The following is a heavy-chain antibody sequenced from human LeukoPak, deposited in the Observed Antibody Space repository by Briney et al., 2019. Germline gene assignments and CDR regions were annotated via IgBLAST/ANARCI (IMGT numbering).Heavy chain of an antibody. J-gene: IGHJ4*02. CDR1: GFTFSSYS. V-gene: IGHV3-48*04. Sequence: GGSLRLSCAASGFTFSSYSMNWVRQAPGKGLEWVSYISSSSSTIYYADSVKGRFTISRDNAKNSLYLQMNSLRAEDTAVYYCASRARYCSGGSCGDYWGQGTLVTVSS. CDR3: ASRARYCSGGSCGDY. CDR2: ISSSSSTI. D-gene: IGHD2-15*01.